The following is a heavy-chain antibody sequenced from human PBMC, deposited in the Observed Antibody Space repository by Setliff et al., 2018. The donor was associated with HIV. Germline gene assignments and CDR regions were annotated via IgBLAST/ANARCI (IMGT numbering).Heavy chain of an antibody. CDR1: GFTFDDYA. Sequence: LRLSCAASGFTFDDYAMHWVRQAPGKGLEWVSGISWNSGSIGYADSVKGRFTISRDNAKNSLYLQMNSLRAEDTALYYCARDLFPYYHDSRPYYPPAYWGQGTLVTVSS. J-gene: IGHJ4*02. V-gene: IGHV3-9*01. CDR2: ISWNSGSI. CDR3: ARDLFPYYHDSRPYYPPAY. D-gene: IGHD3-22*01.